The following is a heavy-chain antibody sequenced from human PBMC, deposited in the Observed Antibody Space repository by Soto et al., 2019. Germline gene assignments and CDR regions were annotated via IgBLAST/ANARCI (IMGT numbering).Heavy chain of an antibody. CDR2: ITASGDYR. J-gene: IGHJ4*02. CDR3: AKDYGDFWDPLDY. CDR1: GFTFSSFA. Sequence: EVQLLESGGGLVQPGGSLRLSCAASGFTFSSFAMSWVRQAPGKGLEWVSGITASGDYRYYADSVKGRFTISRDNSKNTLYLQTNSLRVEDTAVFYCAKDYGDFWDPLDYWGPCTLVTVSS. D-gene: IGHD4-17*01. V-gene: IGHV3-23*01.